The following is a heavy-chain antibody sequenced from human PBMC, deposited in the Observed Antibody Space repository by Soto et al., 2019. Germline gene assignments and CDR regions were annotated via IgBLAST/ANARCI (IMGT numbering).Heavy chain of an antibody. V-gene: IGHV4-31*03. J-gene: IGHJ2*01. CDR1: GGSISSGGYY. D-gene: IGHD2-2*01. Sequence: QVQLQESGPGLVKPSQTLSLTCTVSGGSISSGGYYWSWIRQHPGKGLEWIGYIYYSGSTYYNPSLKSRVTISVDTSKNQFSRKLSSVTAADTAVYYCARSGDISTTAGSWYFDLWGRGTLVTVSS. CDR3: ARSGDISTTAGSWYFDL. CDR2: IYYSGST.